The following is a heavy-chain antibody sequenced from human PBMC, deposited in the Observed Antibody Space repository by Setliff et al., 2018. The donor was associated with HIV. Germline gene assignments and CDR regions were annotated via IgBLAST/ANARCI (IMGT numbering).Heavy chain of an antibody. Sequence: GGSLGLSCAAPGCTFNNAWMNWVRQAPGKGLEWVGRIKSKSDGGTIEYAAPVKDRFRISGDDSETTLYLQMSGLKIEETAVYYCTTQWAGNWFDPWGQGTLVTVSS. V-gene: IGHV3-15*01. CDR1: GCTFNNAW. CDR3: TTQWAGNWFDP. D-gene: IGHD1-26*01. J-gene: IGHJ5*02. CDR2: IKSKSDGGTI.